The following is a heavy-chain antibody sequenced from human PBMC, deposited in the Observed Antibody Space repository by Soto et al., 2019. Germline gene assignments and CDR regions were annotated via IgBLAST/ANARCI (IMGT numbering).Heavy chain of an antibody. D-gene: IGHD4-17*01. Sequence: TGGSLSLSCAASGFTFGSDAMNWFRQARWKWLEWVSAISGSGGSTYYADSVKGRVTISRENSKNTLYLQMNSLRAEDTAIYYCAHPRGYGVFDAYDFWGQGAMVTVSS. V-gene: IGHV3-23*01. J-gene: IGHJ3*01. CDR1: GFTFGSDA. CDR3: AHPRGYGVFDAYDF. CDR2: ISGSGGST.